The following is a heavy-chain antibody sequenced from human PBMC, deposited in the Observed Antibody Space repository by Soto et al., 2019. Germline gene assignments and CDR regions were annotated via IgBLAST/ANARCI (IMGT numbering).Heavy chain of an antibody. D-gene: IGHD6-19*01. Sequence: PGGSLRLSCGASGFTFSSYWMHWVRQAPGKGLVWVSRVNKSRTSYADSVKGRFTISRDNAKNTLYLQMNSLRAEDTAVYYCARVLNGQWYFDYWGQGTQVTVSS. CDR2: VNKSRT. CDR1: GFTFSSYW. CDR3: ARVLNGQWYFDY. J-gene: IGHJ4*02. V-gene: IGHV3-74*01.